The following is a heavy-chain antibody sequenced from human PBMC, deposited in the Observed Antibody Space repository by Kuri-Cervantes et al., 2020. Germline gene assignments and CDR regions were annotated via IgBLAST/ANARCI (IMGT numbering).Heavy chain of an antibody. J-gene: IGHJ4*02. CDR3: AREISLVVVITSFDY. CDR2: ISWNSGSI. Sequence: SLKISCAASGFTFDDYAMHWVRQAPGKGLEWVSGISWNSGSIGYADSVKGRFTISRDNSKNTLYLQMNSLGAEDTAVYYCAREISLVVVITSFDYWGQGTLVTVSS. D-gene: IGHD3-22*01. CDR1: GFTFDDYA. V-gene: IGHV3-9*01.